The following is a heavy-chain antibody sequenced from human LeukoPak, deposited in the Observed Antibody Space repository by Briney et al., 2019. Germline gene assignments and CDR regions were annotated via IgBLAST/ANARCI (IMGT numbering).Heavy chain of an antibody. CDR2: IYSGDDK. V-gene: IGHV2-5*02. J-gene: IGHJ4*02. CDR1: GFSLSSSGEG. Sequence: SGPTLVKPTQPLTLTCTFSGFSLSSSGEGVGWIRQPPGKALEWLAHIYSGDDKRYSPSLQSRLTVAWDTSENQVVLTMTNMDPVDTATYYCAHRLHAYGEYDFWGQGILVTVSS. CDR3: AHRLHAYGEYDF. D-gene: IGHD2/OR15-2a*01.